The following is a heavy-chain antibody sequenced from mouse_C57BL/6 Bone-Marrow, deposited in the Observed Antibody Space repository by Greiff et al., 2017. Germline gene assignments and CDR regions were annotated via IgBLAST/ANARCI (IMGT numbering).Heavy chain of an antibody. CDR3: ARMVKSAMDY. J-gene: IGHJ4*01. CDR2: ISSGSSTI. V-gene: IGHV5-17*01. Sequence: EVHLVESGGGLVKPGGSLKLSCAASGFTFSDYGMHWVRQAPEKGLEWVAYISSGSSTIYYADTVKGRFTISRDNAKNTLFLQMTSLRSEDTAMYYCARMVKSAMDYWGQGTSVTVSS. D-gene: IGHD2-2*01. CDR1: GFTFSDYG.